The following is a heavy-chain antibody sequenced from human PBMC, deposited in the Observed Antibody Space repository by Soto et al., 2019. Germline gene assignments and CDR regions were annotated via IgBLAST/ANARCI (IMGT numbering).Heavy chain of an antibody. Sequence: SETLSLTCNVSGGAVSSGGSYWSWIRQHPGKGLEWIGYVYYSGSTYYNPSLRSRLTISIDPSTNQLSLKLGSVTAADTAVYYCAGCSGYNGSGRAYYYFDSWGQGTLVTVSS. CDR1: GGAVSSGGSY. CDR3: AGCSGYNGSGRAYYYFDS. J-gene: IGHJ4*02. D-gene: IGHD3-10*01. CDR2: VYYSGST. V-gene: IGHV4-31*03.